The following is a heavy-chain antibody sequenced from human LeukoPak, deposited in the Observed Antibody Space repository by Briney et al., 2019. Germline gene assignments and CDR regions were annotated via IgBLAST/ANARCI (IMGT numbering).Heavy chain of an antibody. V-gene: IGHV3-30*02. CDR2: IQYDGSKT. D-gene: IGHD1-26*01. CDR1: GFSFSTYG. J-gene: IGHJ3*02. Sequence: PGGSLRLSCAASGFSFSTYGMHWVRQAPGKGLQWVTFIQYDGSKTYYADSVKGRFTISRDNSKNTLHLQMNSLRAEDTAVYYCAKDKGKWEPYTFDIWGQGTMVTVSS. CDR3: AKDKGKWEPYTFDI.